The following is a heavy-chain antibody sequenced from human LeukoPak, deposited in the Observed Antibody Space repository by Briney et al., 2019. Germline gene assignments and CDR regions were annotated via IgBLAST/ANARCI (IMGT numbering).Heavy chain of an antibody. D-gene: IGHD5-24*01. CDR3: ARTRRWLQLGFDY. V-gene: IGHV4-59*01. CDR1: GGSISSYY. J-gene: IGHJ4*02. CDR2: IYYSGST. Sequence: SETLSLTCTVSGGSISSYYWSWIRQPPGKGLEWIGYIYYSGSTNCNPSLKSRVTISVDTSKNQFSLKLSSVTAADTAVYYCARTRRWLQLGFDYWGQGTLVTVSS.